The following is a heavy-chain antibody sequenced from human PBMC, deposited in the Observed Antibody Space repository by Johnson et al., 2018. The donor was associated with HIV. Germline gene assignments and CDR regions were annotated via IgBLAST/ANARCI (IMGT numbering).Heavy chain of an antibody. CDR2: IFSAGDT. Sequence: MLLVESGGGLVQSGGSLRLSCEASRITVGSNYMSWVRRAPGKGLEWVSVIFSAGDTYYADSVKGRFTISRDNSKNTLYLQMGSLRAEDMAVYYCARDRGGSGYYSDDAFDIWGQGTMVTVSS. CDR1: RITVGSNY. D-gene: IGHD3-22*01. V-gene: IGHV3-66*02. CDR3: ARDRGGSGYYSDDAFDI. J-gene: IGHJ3*02.